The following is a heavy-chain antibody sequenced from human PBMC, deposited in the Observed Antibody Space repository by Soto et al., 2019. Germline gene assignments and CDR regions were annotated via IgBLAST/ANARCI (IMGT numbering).Heavy chain of an antibody. D-gene: IGHD2-21*02. CDR3: ARCYSFGDYYFDY. Sequence: SETLSLTCTVSGGSISSGDYYWSWIRQPPGKGLEWIGHIYYSGSTYYNPSLKSRVTISVDTSKNQFSLKLSSVTAADTAVYYCARCYSFGDYYFDYWGQGTLVTVSS. V-gene: IGHV4-30-4*01. CDR1: GGSISSGDYY. J-gene: IGHJ4*02. CDR2: IYYSGST.